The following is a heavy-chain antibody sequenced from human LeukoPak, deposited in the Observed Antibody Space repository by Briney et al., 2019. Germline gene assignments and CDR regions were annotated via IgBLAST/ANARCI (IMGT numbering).Heavy chain of an antibody. CDR3: ARGGGSGVAANIHYYNYYMDV. J-gene: IGHJ6*03. Sequence: SETLSLTCAVYGGSFSGYYWSCIRQPPGKGLEWIGEINHSGSTNYNPSLKSRVTISVDTSKNQFSLKLSSVTAADTAVYYCARGGGSGVAANIHYYNYYMDVWGKGTTVTVSS. V-gene: IGHV4-34*01. CDR1: GGSFSGYY. D-gene: IGHD2-15*01. CDR2: INHSGST.